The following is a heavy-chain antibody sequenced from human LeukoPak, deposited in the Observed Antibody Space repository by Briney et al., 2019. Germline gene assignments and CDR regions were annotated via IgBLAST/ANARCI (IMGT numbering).Heavy chain of an antibody. J-gene: IGHJ4*02. CDR2: IYYSGST. CDR1: GGSISSYY. V-gene: IGHV4-59*01. Sequence: SETLSLTCTVSGGSISSYYWSWIRQPPGKGLEWIGYIYYSGSTNYNPSLKSRVTISVDTSKNQFSLKLSSVTAADTAVYYCARDLPFDYWGQGTLVTVSS. CDR3: ARDLPFDY.